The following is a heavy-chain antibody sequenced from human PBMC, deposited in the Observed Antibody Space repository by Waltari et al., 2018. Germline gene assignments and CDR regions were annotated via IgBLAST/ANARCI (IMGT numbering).Heavy chain of an antibody. J-gene: IGHJ4*02. V-gene: IGHV1-2*02. D-gene: IGHD2-21*01. CDR2: INPNSGGT. CDR3: ARARVAYCGGDCYSLHY. CDR1: GYTFTGYH. Sequence: QVQLVQSGAEVKKPGASVKVSCKASGYTFTGYHMHWVRQAPGQGLEWMGWINPNSGGTNYAQKFQGRVTMTRDTSISTAYMELSRLRSDDTAVYYCARARVAYCGGDCYSLHYWGQGTLVTVSS.